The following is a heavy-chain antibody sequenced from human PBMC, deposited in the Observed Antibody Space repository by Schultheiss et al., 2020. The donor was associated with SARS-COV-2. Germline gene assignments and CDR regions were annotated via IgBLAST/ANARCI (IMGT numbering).Heavy chain of an antibody. CDR3: AKSELWFRELPDY. V-gene: IGHV3-30*18. CDR1: GFTFSSYG. D-gene: IGHD3-10*01. J-gene: IGHJ4*02. CDR2: ISYDGSNK. Sequence: GGSLRLSCAASGFTFSSYGMHWVRQAPGKGLEWVAVISYDGSNKYYADSVKGRFTISRDNSKNTLYLQMYSLRAEDTAVYYCAKSELWFRELPDYWGQGTLVTVSS.